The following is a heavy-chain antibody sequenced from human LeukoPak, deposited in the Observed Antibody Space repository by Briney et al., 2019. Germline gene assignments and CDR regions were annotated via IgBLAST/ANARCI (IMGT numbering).Heavy chain of an antibody. Sequence: ASVNVSCKSSRGTYSSYAIRWVRQARSQGLAWMGGIIPIFGTANYAQKFQSSVTITADECMSTSYIELSSLRSEHTAMYNCARDNRPDYSNYRSWFDPWGQGTLVTVSS. CDR3: ARDNRPDYSNYRSWFDP. CDR2: IIPIFGTA. D-gene: IGHD4-11*01. V-gene: IGHV1-69*01. J-gene: IGHJ5*02. CDR1: RGTYSSYA.